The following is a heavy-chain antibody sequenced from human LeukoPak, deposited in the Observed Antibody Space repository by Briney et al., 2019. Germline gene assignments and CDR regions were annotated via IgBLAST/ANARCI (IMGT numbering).Heavy chain of an antibody. CDR3: ARQSSGWFFDY. CDR1: GFTFSSYA. J-gene: IGHJ4*02. D-gene: IGHD6-19*01. CDR2: IYSGGST. V-gene: IGHV3-66*04. Sequence: PGGSLRLSCAASGFTFSSYAMSWVRQAPGKGLEWVSVIYSGGSTYYADSVKGRFTISRDNSKNTLYLQMNSLRAEDTAVYYCARQSSGWFFDYWGQGTLVTVSS.